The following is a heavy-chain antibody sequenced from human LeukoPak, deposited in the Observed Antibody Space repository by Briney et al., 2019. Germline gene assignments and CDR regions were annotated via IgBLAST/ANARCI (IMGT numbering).Heavy chain of an antibody. CDR2: IIPIFGTA. D-gene: IGHD4-11*01. V-gene: IGHV1-69*13. J-gene: IGHJ6*02. CDR3: ARGLKIYIPGYSNGYYYYGMDV. CDR1: GGTFSSYA. Sequence: GASVKVSCKASGGTFSSYAISWVRQAPGQGLEWMGGIIPIFGTANYAQKFQGRVTITADESTSTAYMELSSLRSEDTAVYYCARGLKIYIPGYSNGYYYYGMDVWGQGTTVTVSS.